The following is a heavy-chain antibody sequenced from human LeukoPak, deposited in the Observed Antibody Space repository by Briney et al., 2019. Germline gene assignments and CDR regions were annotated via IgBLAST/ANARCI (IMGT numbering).Heavy chain of an antibody. CDR3: ARGSPYIAARRGYYFDY. Sequence: PSETLSLTCAVSGGSISSGGYSWSWIRQPPGKGLEWIGYIYHSGSTYYNPSLKSRVTISVDTSKNQFSLKLSSVTAADTAVYYCARGSPYIAARRGYYFDYWGQGTLVTVSS. V-gene: IGHV4-30-2*01. J-gene: IGHJ4*02. CDR2: IYHSGST. CDR1: GGSISSGGYS. D-gene: IGHD6-25*01.